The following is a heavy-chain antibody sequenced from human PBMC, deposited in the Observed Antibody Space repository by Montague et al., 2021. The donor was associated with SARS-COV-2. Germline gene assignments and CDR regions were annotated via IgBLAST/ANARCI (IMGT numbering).Heavy chain of an antibody. J-gene: IGHJ4*02. V-gene: IGHV4-34*01. CDR1: RGSFSGYF. D-gene: IGHD2-2*01. Sequence: SETLSLTCTVPRGSFSGYFWTWIRQPPGKGLERIGEINHSGSVNYNPSLKSRVTISVDTSKNHFSLKLRSVTAADTAIYYCARAYCSNTTCYRSLHYWGQGTLVAVSS. CDR2: INHSGSV. CDR3: ARAYCSNTTCYRSLHY.